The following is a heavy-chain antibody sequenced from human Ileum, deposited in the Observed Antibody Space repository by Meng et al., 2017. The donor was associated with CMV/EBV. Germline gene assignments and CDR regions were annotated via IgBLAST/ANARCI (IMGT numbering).Heavy chain of an antibody. CDR3: GRAGARGVPVDI. Sequence: QLRDAGPGLVKPSETLSLTCAVSGGSISGYHWTWIRKPAGKGLEWIGRLRTSGTTDHNPSLMSRVTLSIDTSKNQFSLKLTSVTAADTAVYYCGRAGARGVPVDIWGQGTLVTVSS. J-gene: IGHJ4*02. CDR2: LRTSGTT. CDR1: GGSISGYH. V-gene: IGHV4-4*07. D-gene: IGHD3-10*01.